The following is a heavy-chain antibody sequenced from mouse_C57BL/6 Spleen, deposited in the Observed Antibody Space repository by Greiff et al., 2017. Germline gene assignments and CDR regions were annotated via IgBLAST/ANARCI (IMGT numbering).Heavy chain of an antibody. CDR3: ATTSYDGYYYFDY. Sequence: QVQLQQSGPGLVQPSQSLSITCTVSGFSLTSYGVHWVRQSPGKGLEWLGVIWRGGSTDYNAAFMSRLSITKDNSKSQVFFKMNSLQADDTAIYYCATTSYDGYYYFDYWGQGTTLTVSS. V-gene: IGHV2-5*01. CDR2: IWRGGST. CDR1: GFSLTSYG. J-gene: IGHJ2*01. D-gene: IGHD2-3*01.